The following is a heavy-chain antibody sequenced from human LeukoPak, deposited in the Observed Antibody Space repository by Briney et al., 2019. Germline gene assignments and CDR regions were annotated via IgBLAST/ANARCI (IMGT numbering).Heavy chain of an antibody. J-gene: IGHJ4*02. V-gene: IGHV5-51*01. CDR1: GYSFTSYW. CDR2: IYPGDSDT. CDR3: ARLEDYVWGSYRSPDY. D-gene: IGHD3-16*02. Sequence: GESLKISCKGSGYSFTSYWIGWVRQMPGKGLEWMGIIYPGDSDTRYSPSFQGQVTISADKSISTAYLQRSSLKASDTAMYYCARLEDYVWGSYRSPDYWGQGTLVTVSS.